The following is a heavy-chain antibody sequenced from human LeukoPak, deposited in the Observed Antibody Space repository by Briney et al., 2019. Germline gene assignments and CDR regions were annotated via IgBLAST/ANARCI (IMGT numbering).Heavy chain of an antibody. CDR1: GGSISSYY. CDR2: IYTSGST. J-gene: IGHJ6*03. D-gene: IGHD3-10*01. CDR3: ARQSFDYYYYYMDV. V-gene: IGHV4-4*09. Sequence: SETLSLTCTVSGGSISSYYWSWIRQPPGKGLEWIGYIYTSGSTNYNPSLKSRVTISVDTSKNQFSLKLSAVTAADTAVYYCARQSFDYYYYYMDVWGKGTTVTVSS.